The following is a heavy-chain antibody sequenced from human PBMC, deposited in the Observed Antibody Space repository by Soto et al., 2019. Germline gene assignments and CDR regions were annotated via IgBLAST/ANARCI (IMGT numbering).Heavy chain of an antibody. CDR2: ISWSGGTI. Sequence: EVQVVESGGGLVQPGRSLRLSCVVSGLSFDDYAMHWVRQAPGKGLEWVAGISWSGGTIDYADSVKGRFTISRDNAKNTLYLQMSSLRAEDTAVYYCARPQYLPDDVFDVWGRGTVVTVSS. J-gene: IGHJ3*01. D-gene: IGHD2-2*01. V-gene: IGHV3-9*01. CDR3: ARPQYLPDDVFDV. CDR1: GLSFDDYA.